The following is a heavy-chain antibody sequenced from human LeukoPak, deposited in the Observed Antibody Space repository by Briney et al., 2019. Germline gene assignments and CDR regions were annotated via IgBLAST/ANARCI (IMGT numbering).Heavy chain of an antibody. V-gene: IGHV1-69*05. J-gene: IGHJ6*03. CDR3: ARSASEYSSSRNYYYYMDV. Sequence: SVKVSCKASGGTFISYAISWVRQAPGQGLEWMGGIIPIFGTANYAQKFQGRVTITTDESTSTAYMELSSLRSEDTAVYYCARSASEYSSSRNYYYYMDVWGKGTTVTVSS. CDR1: GGTFISYA. CDR2: IIPIFGTA. D-gene: IGHD6-6*01.